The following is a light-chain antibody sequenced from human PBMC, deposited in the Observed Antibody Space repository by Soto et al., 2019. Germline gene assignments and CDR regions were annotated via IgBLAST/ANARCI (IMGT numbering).Light chain of an antibody. J-gene: IGKJ5*01. CDR1: QSVSSN. CDR2: GAS. Sequence: EMVMTQSPDTLSVSPGERATLSCRASQSVSSNLAWYQQKPGQAPRLLIYGASTRATGIPARFSGSGSGTEFTLTISSLQSEDFAVYYCQQYNNWLVTFGQGTRLEIK. V-gene: IGKV3-15*01. CDR3: QQYNNWLVT.